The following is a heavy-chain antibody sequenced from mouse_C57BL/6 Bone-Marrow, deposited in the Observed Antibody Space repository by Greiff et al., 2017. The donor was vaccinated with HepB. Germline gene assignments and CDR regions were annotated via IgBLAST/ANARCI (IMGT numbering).Heavy chain of an antibody. D-gene: IGHD2-4*01. J-gene: IGHJ2*01. CDR1: GYTFTSYW. CDR3: ARRSDYYFDY. V-gene: IGHV1-64*01. CDR2: IHPNSGST. Sequence: QVQLQQPGAELVKPGASVKLSCKASGYTFTSYWMHWVKQRPGPGLEWIGMIHPNSGSTNYNEKFKSKATLTVDKSSSTAYMQLSSLTSEDSAVYYCARRSDYYFDYWGQGTTLTVSS.